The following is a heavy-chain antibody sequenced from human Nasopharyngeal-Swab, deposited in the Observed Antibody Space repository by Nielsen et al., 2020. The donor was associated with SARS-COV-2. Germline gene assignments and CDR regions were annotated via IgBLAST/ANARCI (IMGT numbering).Heavy chain of an antibody. V-gene: IGHV3-11*04. J-gene: IGHJ1*01. CDR3: ARGVGTIHH. D-gene: IGHD2-21*01. CDR2: ISSSGSIT. Sequence: GESLNISCAASGFSFSNYYMSWIRQAPGKGLEWISDISSSGSITHYADSMKGRFTISRDNAKKSLYLQMNSLRAEDTAVYYCARGVGTIHHWGQGSLVTVSS. CDR1: GFSFSNYY.